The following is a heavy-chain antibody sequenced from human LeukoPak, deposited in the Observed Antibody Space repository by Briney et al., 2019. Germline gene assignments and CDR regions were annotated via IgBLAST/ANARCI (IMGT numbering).Heavy chain of an antibody. CDR1: GGSFSGYY. J-gene: IGHJ4*02. V-gene: IGHV4-34*01. D-gene: IGHD5-18*01. Sequence: SETLSLTCAVYGGSFSGYYWSWIRQPPGKGLEWIGEINHSGSTNYNPSLKSRVTISVDTSKNQFSLKLSSVTAADTAVYYCARGGYSYGFQYWGQGTLVTVSS. CDR3: ARGGYSYGFQY. CDR2: INHSGST.